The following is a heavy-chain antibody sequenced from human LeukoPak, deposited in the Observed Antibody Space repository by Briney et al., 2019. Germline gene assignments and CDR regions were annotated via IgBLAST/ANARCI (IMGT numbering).Heavy chain of an antibody. CDR2: INPSGGST. D-gene: IGHD5-24*01. CDR1: GYTFTSYY. Sequence: GASVKVSCKASGYTFTSYYMHWVRQAPGQGLEWMGIINPSGGSTSYAQKFQGRATMTRDTSTSTVYMELSSLRSEDTAVYYCASHVEMATTPFDYWGQGTLVTVSS. V-gene: IGHV1-46*01. CDR3: ASHVEMATTPFDY. J-gene: IGHJ4*02.